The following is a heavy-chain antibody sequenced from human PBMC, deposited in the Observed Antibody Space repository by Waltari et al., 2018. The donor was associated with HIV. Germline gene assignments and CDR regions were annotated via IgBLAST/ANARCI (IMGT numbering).Heavy chain of an antibody. V-gene: IGHV3-66*01. CDR3: ARYDFWSGYGMDV. Sequence: EVQLVESGGGLVQPGGSLRLSCAASGFTVSSNYMSWVRQAPGKGLEWVSVSYGGGRTYYADAVKGRFTISRDKSKNTLYLQMNSLRAEDTAVYYCARYDFWSGYGMDVWGQGTTVTVSS. D-gene: IGHD3-3*01. J-gene: IGHJ6*02. CDR1: GFTVSSNY. CDR2: SYGGGRT.